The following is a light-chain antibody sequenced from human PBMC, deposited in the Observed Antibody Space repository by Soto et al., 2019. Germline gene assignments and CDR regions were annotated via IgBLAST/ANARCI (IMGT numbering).Light chain of an antibody. J-gene: IGLJ2*01. V-gene: IGLV2-8*01. Sequence: QSALTQPPSASGSPGQSVTISCTGTSADLGGYNYVSWYQQHPGKAPRLIIYEFTKRPSGVPDRFSGSNSANTASLTVSGLQAEDEADYYCGSYTDTNTGLFGGGTKVTVL. CDR3: GSYTDTNTGL. CDR1: SADLGGYNY. CDR2: EFT.